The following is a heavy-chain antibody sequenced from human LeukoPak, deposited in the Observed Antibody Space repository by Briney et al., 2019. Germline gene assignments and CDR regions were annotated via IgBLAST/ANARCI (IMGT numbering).Heavy chain of an antibody. D-gene: IGHD1-1*01. J-gene: IGHJ4*02. CDR3: ARESPPTGTGY. CDR2: IYHSGST. CDR1: GGSISSYY. Sequence: SETLSLTCTVSGGSISSYYWSWIRQPPGKGLEWIGYIYHSGSTYYNPSLKSRVTISVDRSKNQFSLKLSSVTAADTAVYYCARESPPTGTGYWGQGTLVTVSS. V-gene: IGHV4-59*12.